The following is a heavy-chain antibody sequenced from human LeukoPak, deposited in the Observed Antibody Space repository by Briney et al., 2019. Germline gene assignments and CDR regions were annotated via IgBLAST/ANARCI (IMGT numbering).Heavy chain of an antibody. CDR2: IIPLFGTP. D-gene: IGHD2-15*01. V-gene: IGHV1-69*13. J-gene: IGHJ6*02. CDR3: ASGEVGVVYRAGGRYYYYYHAMDV. Sequence: GASVKVSCKASGGTFSRYAISWVRQAPGQGLEWMGGIIPLFGTPNYAQKFQGRVTITADESTSTAYMELRSLRSDDTAVYYCASGEVGVVYRAGGRYYYYYHAMDVWGQGTTVTVSS. CDR1: GGTFSRYA.